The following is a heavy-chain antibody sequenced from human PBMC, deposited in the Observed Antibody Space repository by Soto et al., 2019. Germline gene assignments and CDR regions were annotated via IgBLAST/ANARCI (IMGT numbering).Heavy chain of an antibody. CDR2: IIPIFGTA. J-gene: IGHJ6*02. V-gene: IGHV1-69*06. CDR1: GGTFSSYA. Sequence: SVKVSCKASGGTFSSYAISWVRQAPGQGLEWMGGIIPIFGTANYAQKFQGRVTITADKSTSTAYMELSSLRSEDTAVYYCARAGPRERPRPLYYYDSSGYYHRYYGMDVWGQGTTVTVSS. D-gene: IGHD3-22*01. CDR3: ARAGPRERPRPLYYYDSSGYYHRYYGMDV.